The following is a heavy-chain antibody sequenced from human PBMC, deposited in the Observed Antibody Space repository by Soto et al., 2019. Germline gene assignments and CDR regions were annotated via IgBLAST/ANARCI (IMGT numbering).Heavy chain of an antibody. CDR2: IYSRGST. V-gene: IGHV4-59*01. J-gene: IGHJ3*02. D-gene: IGHD3-10*01. Sequence: SETLSLPCTASGGSISSYYWSWIRQPPGKGLEWIGYIYSRGSTNYNPSLKSRVTISVDTSKNQFSLKLSSVTAADTAVYYCARDRVGYYYGAFDIWCQGTTVTVSS. CDR3: ARDRVGYYYGAFDI. CDR1: GGSISSYY.